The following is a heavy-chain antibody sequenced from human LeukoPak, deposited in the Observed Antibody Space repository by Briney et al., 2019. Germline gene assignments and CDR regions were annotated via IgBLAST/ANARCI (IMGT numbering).Heavy chain of an antibody. D-gene: IGHD3-22*01. CDR3: AKDAYCYEKGAFDI. J-gene: IGHJ3*02. CDR1: GFTFDDYA. Sequence: ALRLSCAASGFTFDDYAMHCVRQAPGKRLEWVSGIRWNSGIIGYADSVKGRFTISRDNTKNSLYLQMNSLRAEDAALYYCAKDAYCYEKGAFDIWGQGTMVMVSS. V-gene: IGHV3-9*01. CDR2: IRWNSGII.